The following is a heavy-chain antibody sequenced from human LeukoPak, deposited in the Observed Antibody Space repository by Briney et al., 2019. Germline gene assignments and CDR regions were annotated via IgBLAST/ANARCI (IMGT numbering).Heavy chain of an antibody. CDR1: GYTFTSYY. V-gene: IGHV1-46*03. J-gene: IGHJ6*02. CDR3: ARRGSGWYPYYYYGMDV. CDR2: INPSGGST. D-gene: IGHD6-19*01. Sequence: ASVKVSCKASGYTFTSYYMHWVRQAPGQGLEWMRIINPSGGSTSYAQKFQGRVTMTRDTSTSTVYMELSSLRSEDTAVSYCARRGSGWYPYYYYGMDVWGQGTTVTVSS.